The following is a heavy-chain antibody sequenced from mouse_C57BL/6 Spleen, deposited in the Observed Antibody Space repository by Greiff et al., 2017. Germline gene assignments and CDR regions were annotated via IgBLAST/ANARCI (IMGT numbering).Heavy chain of an antibody. J-gene: IGHJ2*01. V-gene: IGHV3-6*01. CDR1: SYSITSGYY. D-gene: IGHD4-1*01. CDR2: ISYDGSN. Sequence: EVKLVESGPGLVKPSQSLSLTCSVTSYSITSGYYWNWIRQFPGNKLEWMGYISYDGSNNYNPSLKNRISITRDTSKNQFFLKLNSVTTEDTATYYCARDQANWDVDYWGQGTTLTVSS. CDR3: ARDQANWDVDY.